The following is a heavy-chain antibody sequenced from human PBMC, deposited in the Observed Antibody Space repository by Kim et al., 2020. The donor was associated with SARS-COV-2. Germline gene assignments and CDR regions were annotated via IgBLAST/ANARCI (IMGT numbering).Heavy chain of an antibody. CDR3: AKDLGPSHYYDSSGYYPGY. J-gene: IGHJ4*02. Sequence: GGSLRLSCAASGFTFSSYAMSWVRQAPGKGLEWVSAISGSGGSTYYADSVKGRFTISRDNSKNTLYLQMNSLRAEDTAVYYCAKDLGPSHYYDSSGYYPGYWGQGTLVTVSS. CDR1: GFTFSSYA. V-gene: IGHV3-23*01. CDR2: ISGSGGST. D-gene: IGHD3-22*01.